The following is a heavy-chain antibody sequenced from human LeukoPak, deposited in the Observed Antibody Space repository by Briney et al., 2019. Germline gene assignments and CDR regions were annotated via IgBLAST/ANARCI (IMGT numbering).Heavy chain of an antibody. CDR2: ISYDGSNK. V-gene: IGHV3-30-3*01. J-gene: IGHJ6*03. CDR1: GFTFSSYA. CDR3: ARDRLCSSTSCYSYYYMDV. Sequence: PGGSLRLSCAASGFTFSSYAMHWVRQAPGKGLEWVAVISYDGSNKYYADSVKGRFTISRDNSKNTLYLQMNSLRAEDTAVYYCARDRLCSSTSCYSYYYMDVWGKGNTVTVSS. D-gene: IGHD2-2*01.